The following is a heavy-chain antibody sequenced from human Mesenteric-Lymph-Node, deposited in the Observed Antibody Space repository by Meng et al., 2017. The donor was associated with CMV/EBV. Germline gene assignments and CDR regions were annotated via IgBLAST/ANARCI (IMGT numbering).Heavy chain of an antibody. CDR1: GFTFSDFY. Sequence: GESLKISCAGSGFTFSDFYMSWVRQAPGKGLEWLSYISGSSHSIYYGDSVRGRFVISRDNARNSMSPQMRGLTGDDTAVYFCARGRIIGSIAASDLWGQGTLVTVSS. CDR3: ARGRIIGSIAASDL. J-gene: IGHJ1*01. V-gene: IGHV3-11*04. D-gene: IGHD6-25*01. CDR2: ISGSSHSI.